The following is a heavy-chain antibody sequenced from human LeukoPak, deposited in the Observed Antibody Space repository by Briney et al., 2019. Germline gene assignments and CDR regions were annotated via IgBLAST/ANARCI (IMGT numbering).Heavy chain of an antibody. Sequence: PGGSLRLSCAASGFTFSSYSMNWVRQAPGKGLEWVSSISSSSSYIYYADSVKGRFTISRDNAKNSLYLQMNSLRAEDTAVYYCAKDTRMGILEYYFDYWGQGTLVTVSS. D-gene: IGHD6-13*01. CDR1: GFTFSSYS. V-gene: IGHV3-21*01. CDR3: AKDTRMGILEYYFDY. J-gene: IGHJ4*02. CDR2: ISSSSSYI.